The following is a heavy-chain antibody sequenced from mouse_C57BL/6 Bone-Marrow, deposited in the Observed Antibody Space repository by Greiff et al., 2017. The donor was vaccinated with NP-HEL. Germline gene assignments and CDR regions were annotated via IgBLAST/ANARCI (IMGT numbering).Heavy chain of an antibody. CDR1: GFTFSDYY. CDR2: ISNGGGST. V-gene: IGHV5-12*01. Sequence: EVHLVESGGGLVQPGGSLKLSCAASGFTFSDYYMYWVRQTPEKRLEWVAYISNGGGSTYYPDTVKGRFTISRDNAKNTLYLQMSRLKSEDTAMYYCARRIITTVAYYAMDYWGQGTSVTVSS. CDR3: ARRIITTVAYYAMDY. D-gene: IGHD1-1*01. J-gene: IGHJ4*01.